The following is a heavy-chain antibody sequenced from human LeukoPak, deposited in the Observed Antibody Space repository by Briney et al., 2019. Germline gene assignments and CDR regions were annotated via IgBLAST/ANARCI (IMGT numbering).Heavy chain of an antibody. CDR3: ARRASWNSYFDL. CDR2: TYFTSKWTG. V-gene: IGHV6-1*01. D-gene: IGHD1-7*01. Sequence: SQTLSLTCAISADNVSSDSASWHWIRQSPSRGLEWLGRTYFTSKWTGDQAVSVRGRITIKPDTSKDQFSLQLNSVSVEDTAVYYCARRASWNSYFDLWGQGTLVIVSS. J-gene: IGHJ5*02. CDR1: ADNVSSDSAS.